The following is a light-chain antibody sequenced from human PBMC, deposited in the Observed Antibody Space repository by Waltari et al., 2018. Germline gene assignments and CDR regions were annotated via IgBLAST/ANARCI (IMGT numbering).Light chain of an antibody. V-gene: IGLV2-14*01. J-gene: IGLJ3*02. Sequence: QSALTQPASVSGSPGQSITISCTGTKSDVGFYNYVSWYQQHPGKAPKVIIYEVSQPPSGMSNRFAGSKSGNTASLIISGLQADDEADYYCKSYTGTGSWVFGGGTKLTVL. CDR1: KSDVGFYNY. CDR2: EVS. CDR3: KSYTGTGSWV.